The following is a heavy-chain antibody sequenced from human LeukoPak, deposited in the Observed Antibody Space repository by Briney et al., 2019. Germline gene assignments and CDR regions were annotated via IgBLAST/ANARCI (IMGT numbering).Heavy chain of an antibody. D-gene: IGHD3-10*01. CDR2: IYYSGIT. CDR1: GDSISNHY. CDR3: ARDMLGYYYGSGNYGSFDI. V-gene: IGHV4-59*11. Sequence: SETLSLTCTVSGDSISNHYWAWIRQPPGKGLEWIGYIYYSGITDYNPSLRGRVTMSLDTSKNQFSLKLNSLTAADTAVYYCARDMLGYYYGSGNYGSFDIWGQGTLVTVSS. J-gene: IGHJ5*02.